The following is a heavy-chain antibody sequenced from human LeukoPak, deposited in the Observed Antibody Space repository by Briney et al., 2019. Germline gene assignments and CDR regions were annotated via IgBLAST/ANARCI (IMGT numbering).Heavy chain of an antibody. CDR1: GFTFSSYW. CDR3: ARDTMVRGVTGRGPSDY. D-gene: IGHD3-10*01. J-gene: IGHJ4*02. Sequence: GGSLRLSCAASGFTFSSYWMHWVRQAPGKGLVWVPRINSDGSSTSYADSVKGRFTISRDNAKNTLYLQMNSLRAEDTAVYYCARDTMVRGVTGRGPSDYWGQGTLVTVSS. CDR2: INSDGSST. V-gene: IGHV3-74*01.